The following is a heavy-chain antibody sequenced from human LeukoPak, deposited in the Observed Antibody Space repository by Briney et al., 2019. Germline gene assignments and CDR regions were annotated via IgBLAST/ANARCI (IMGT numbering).Heavy chain of an antibody. CDR1: GDTFSSYA. D-gene: IGHD5-24*01. Sequence: SVKVSCKASGDTFSSYAISWVRQAPGQGLEWLGGIIPIFGTANYAQKFQGRVTMTRDTSTSTVYMELSSLRSEDTAVYYCARVRDGYNDAYDIWGQGTMVTVHS. J-gene: IGHJ3*02. CDR3: ARVRDGYNDAYDI. CDR2: IIPIFGTA. V-gene: IGHV1-69*05.